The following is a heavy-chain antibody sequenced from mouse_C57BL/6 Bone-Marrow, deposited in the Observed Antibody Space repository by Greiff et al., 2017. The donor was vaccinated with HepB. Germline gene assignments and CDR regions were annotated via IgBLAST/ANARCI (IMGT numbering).Heavy chain of an antibody. D-gene: IGHD1-1*01. V-gene: IGHV1-59*01. CDR2: IDPSDSYT. J-gene: IGHJ3*01. Sequence: VQLQQPGAELVRPGTSVKLSCKASGYTFTSYWMHWVKQRPGQGLEWIGVIDPSDSYTNYNQKFKGKATLTVDTSSSTAYMQLSSLPSEDSAVYYCARGGITTVPPWFAYWGQGTLVTVSA. CDR3: ARGGITTVPPWFAY. CDR1: GYTFTSYW.